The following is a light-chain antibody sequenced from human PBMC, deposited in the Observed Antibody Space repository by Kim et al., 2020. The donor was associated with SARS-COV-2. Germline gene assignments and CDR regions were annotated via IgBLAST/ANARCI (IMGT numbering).Light chain of an antibody. V-gene: IGLV3-21*04. Sequence: GKTARITCGGNNIGTKSVHWYQTRPGQAPVLVISYDRDRPSGIPERISGSNSGNTATLTISRVEAGDEADYYCQVWDSSDDHHVVFGGGTQLTVL. CDR2: YDR. J-gene: IGLJ2*01. CDR3: QVWDSSDDHHVV. CDR1: NIGTKS.